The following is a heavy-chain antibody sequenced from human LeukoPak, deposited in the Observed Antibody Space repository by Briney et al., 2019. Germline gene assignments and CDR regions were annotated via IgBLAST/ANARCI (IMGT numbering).Heavy chain of an antibody. V-gene: IGHV1-18*01. D-gene: IGHD3-10*01. J-gene: IGHJ4*02. Sequence: ASVKVSCKTSGYTFTTYGILWVRQAPGQGLEWMGWISGYNGNTNYAQKFQGRITMTTETSTSTAYMELRSLRSDDTAVYYCARSDISIVRGAMVWGQGTLVIVSS. CDR2: ISGYNGNT. CDR1: GYTFTTYG. CDR3: ARSDISIVRGAMV.